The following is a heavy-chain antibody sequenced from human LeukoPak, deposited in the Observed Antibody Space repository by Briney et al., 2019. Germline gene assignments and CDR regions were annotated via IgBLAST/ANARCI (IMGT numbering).Heavy chain of an antibody. CDR2: IWYGGHNN. J-gene: IGHJ4*02. V-gene: IGHV3-33*01. CDR1: GFTFSKYG. CDR3: AREWGLIAVAGGPGY. Sequence: GGSLRLSCVASGFTFSKYGMHWVRQAPGKGLQWLAIIWYGGHNNYYADSVKGRFTISRDNSKNTLFLEMNDLKAEDTAVYYCAREWGLIAVAGGPGYWGQGTLVTVSS. D-gene: IGHD2-21*01.